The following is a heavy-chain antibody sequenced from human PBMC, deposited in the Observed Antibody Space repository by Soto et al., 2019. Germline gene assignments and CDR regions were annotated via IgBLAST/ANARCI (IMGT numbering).Heavy chain of an antibody. CDR2: ISAFTGYT. Sequence: QIQLVQSGGEVKKPGASVKVSCKASGYTFTEYGISWVRQAPGQGLEWVGWISAFTGYTDYAQTFRGRVTLTTDKRTSTGYMERSSLTSEDTAVYYCSKDQPRVTQQIVDVYWGSRPLVTVS. J-gene: IGHJ4*02. D-gene: IGHD6-6*01. CDR1: GYTFTEYG. V-gene: IGHV1-18*04. CDR3: SKDQPRVTQQIVDVY.